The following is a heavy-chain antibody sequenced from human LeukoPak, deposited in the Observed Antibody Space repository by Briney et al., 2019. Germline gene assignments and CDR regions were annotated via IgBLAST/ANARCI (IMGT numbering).Heavy chain of an antibody. J-gene: IGHJ4*02. V-gene: IGHV3-66*02. D-gene: IGHD2-2*01. CDR2: IYSGGDT. CDR1: GFTVSSNY. CDR3: AKDREFCSSTKCYYYFDY. Sequence: AGGSLRLSCAASGFTVSSNYMGWVRQAPGKGLEWVSVIYSGGDTYYTDSVKGRFTISRDNSKNTLYLQMNSLRAEDTAVYYCAKDREFCSSTKCYYYFDYWGQGTLVTVSS.